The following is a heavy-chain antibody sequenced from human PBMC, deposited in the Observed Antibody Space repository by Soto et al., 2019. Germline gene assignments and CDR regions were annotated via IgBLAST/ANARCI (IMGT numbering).Heavy chain of an antibody. CDR3: TRDASRESSARGWFDT. D-gene: IGHD6-25*01. CDR1: GFTFRSFA. Sequence: XGSLRLSRAASGFTFRSFAMNWVRQAPGKGLEWVSTISSNSAYIYYTDALRGRFTISRDNAKNSLHLQMNSLRAEDTAVYYCTRDASRESSARGWFDTWAPGTLVTISS. J-gene: IGHJ5*02. V-gene: IGHV3-21*01. CDR2: ISSNSAYI.